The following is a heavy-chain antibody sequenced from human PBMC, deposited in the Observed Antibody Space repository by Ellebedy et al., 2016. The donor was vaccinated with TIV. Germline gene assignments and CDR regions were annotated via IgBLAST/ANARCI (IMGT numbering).Heavy chain of an antibody. V-gene: IGHV3-23*01. CDR2: ISGSGGST. CDR3: AKDRNGEYVVYFDY. D-gene: IGHD4-17*01. Sequence: GESLKISCTASGFTFSTYAMSWVRQAPGKGLEWVSAISGSGGSTYYADSVKGRFTISRDSSKNTLFLQMNSLRDEDTAIYYCAKDRNGEYVVYFDYWGQGTLVTVSS. CDR1: GFTFSTYA. J-gene: IGHJ4*02.